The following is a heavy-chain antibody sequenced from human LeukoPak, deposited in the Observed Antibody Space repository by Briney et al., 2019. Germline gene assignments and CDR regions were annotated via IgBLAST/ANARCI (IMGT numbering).Heavy chain of an antibody. CDR3: ARADILTGYYRRINAFDI. CDR1: GGSFSGYY. D-gene: IGHD3-9*01. J-gene: IGHJ3*02. V-gene: IGHV4-34*01. Sequence: PSESLSLTCAVYGGSFSGYYWSWIRQPPGKGLEWIGEINYSGSTNYNPSLKSRVTISVDTSKNQFSLKLSSVTAADTAEYYCARADILTGYYRRINAFDIWGQGTMVTVSS. CDR2: INYSGST.